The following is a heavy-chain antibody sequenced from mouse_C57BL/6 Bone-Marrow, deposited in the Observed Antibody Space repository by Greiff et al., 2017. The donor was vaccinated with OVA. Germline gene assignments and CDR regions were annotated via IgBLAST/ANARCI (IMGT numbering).Heavy chain of an antibody. CDR3: ARAIAYGSSSYYAMDY. V-gene: IGHV1-69*01. J-gene: IGHJ4*01. Sequence: QVQLQQPGAELVMPGASVKLSCKASGYTFTSYWMHWVKQRPGQGLEWIGEIDPSDSYTNYNQKFKGKSTLTVDKSSSTAYMQLSSLTSEDSAVYYCARAIAYGSSSYYAMDYWGQGTSVTVSS. CDR2: IDPSDSYT. D-gene: IGHD1-1*01. CDR1: GYTFTSYW.